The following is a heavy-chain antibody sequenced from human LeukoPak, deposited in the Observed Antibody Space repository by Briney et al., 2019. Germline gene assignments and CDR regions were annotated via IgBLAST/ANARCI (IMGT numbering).Heavy chain of an antibody. CDR2: ISYDGSNK. CDR1: GFTFSRYA. V-gene: IGHV3-30*14. J-gene: IGHJ4*02. Sequence: SGGSLRLSCAASGFTFSRYAMHWVRQAPGKGLEWVAVISYDGSNKYYADSVKGRFTISRDNSKNTVYLQMNSLRAEDTAVYYCARSEMATILGFDYWGQGTLVTVSS. D-gene: IGHD5-24*01. CDR3: ARSEMATILGFDY.